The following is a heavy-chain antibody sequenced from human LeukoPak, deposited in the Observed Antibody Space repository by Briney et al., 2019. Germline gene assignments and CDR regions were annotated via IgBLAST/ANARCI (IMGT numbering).Heavy chain of an antibody. CDR1: GGTFSSYA. Sequence: SVKVSCKASGGTFSSYAISWVRQAPGQGLEWMGGIIPIFGTANYAQKFQGRVTITTDESTSTAYMELSSLRSEDTAVYYCARGTIFGGTEFDYWGQGTLVTVSS. CDR2: IIPIFGTA. J-gene: IGHJ4*02. D-gene: IGHD3-3*01. V-gene: IGHV1-69*05. CDR3: ARGTIFGGTEFDY.